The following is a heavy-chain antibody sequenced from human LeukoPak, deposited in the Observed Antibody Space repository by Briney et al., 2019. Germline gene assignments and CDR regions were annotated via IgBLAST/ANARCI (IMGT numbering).Heavy chain of an antibody. D-gene: IGHD6-13*01. CDR2: IYYSGST. Sequence: KASETLSLTCSVSGDSMTNYYWSWIRQPPGKGLEWIGYIYYSGSTYYNPSLKSRVTISVDTSKNQFSLNLSSVTAADTAVYYCARDRGAAAGIFDYWGQGTLVTVSS. J-gene: IGHJ4*02. V-gene: IGHV4-59*12. CDR1: GDSMTNYY. CDR3: ARDRGAAAGIFDY.